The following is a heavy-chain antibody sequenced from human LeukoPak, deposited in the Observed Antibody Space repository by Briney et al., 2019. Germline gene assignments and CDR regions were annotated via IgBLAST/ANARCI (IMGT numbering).Heavy chain of an antibody. CDR2: IYYGGST. V-gene: IGHV4-59*01. D-gene: IGHD2-21*01. Sequence: KASETLSLTCTVSGGSISSYYWSWIWQPPGKGLEWIGYIYYGGSTNYNLSLKSRVTISVDTSKNQFSLKLTSVTAADTAVYCARGGKGFPLGLRFEHWGQGTLVTVSS. J-gene: IGHJ4*02. CDR1: GGSISSYY. CDR3: ARGGKGFPLGLRFEH.